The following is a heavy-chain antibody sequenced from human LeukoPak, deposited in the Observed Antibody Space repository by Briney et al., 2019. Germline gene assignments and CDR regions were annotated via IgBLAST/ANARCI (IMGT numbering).Heavy chain of an antibody. J-gene: IGHJ4*02. CDR1: GFTFSSYS. V-gene: IGHV3-21*01. CDR2: ISSSSSYI. CDR3: ARVGTTGTFRGL. D-gene: IGHD1-1*01. Sequence: PGGSLRLSCAASGFTFSSYSMNWVRQAPGKGLEWVSSISSSSSYIYYADSVKGRFTISRDNAKNSLYLQMNSLRAEDTAVYYCARVGTTGTFRGLWGQGTLVTVSS.